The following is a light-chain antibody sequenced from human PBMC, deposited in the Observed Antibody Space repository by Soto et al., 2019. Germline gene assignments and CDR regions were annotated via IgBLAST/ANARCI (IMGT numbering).Light chain of an antibody. J-gene: IGKJ4*01. V-gene: IGKV3-20*01. Sequence: VLTQAAGTLSLSPGERATLSCRASQSVNKNYLAWYQQKPGPSPRVLIYCASIRPTAIPDRFSGSGSGADFTLPISRLEPEDSAVYYCQQHSRSITFGGGTKVDIQ. CDR3: QQHSRSIT. CDR1: QSVNKNY. CDR2: CAS.